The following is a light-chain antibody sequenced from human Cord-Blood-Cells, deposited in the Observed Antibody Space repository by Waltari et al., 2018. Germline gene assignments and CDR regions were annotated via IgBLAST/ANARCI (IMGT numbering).Light chain of an antibody. Sequence: DIQMTESPSSLSASVGDGVPITCRASQSISRYLNWYQQKPWKAPKILIYAAFSLQSGVPSRFSGSGYGTDFTLTISSLQPEDFATYYCQPSYSIPQTVGGRTKVEIK. J-gene: IGKJ4*01. CDR1: QSISRY. CDR3: QPSYSIPQT. CDR2: AAF. V-gene: IGKV1-39*01.